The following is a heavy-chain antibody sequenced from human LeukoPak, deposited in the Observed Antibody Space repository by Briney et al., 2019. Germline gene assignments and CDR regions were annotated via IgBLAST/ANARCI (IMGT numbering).Heavy chain of an antibody. CDR3: ARDRGGSSWYLNWSDP. CDR1: GGSISSGDYY. J-gene: IGHJ5*02. D-gene: IGHD6-13*01. CDR2: IYYSGST. Sequence: SQTLSLTCTVSGGSISSGDYYWSWIRQPPGKGLEWIGYIYYSGSTYYNPSLKSRVTISVDTSKNQFPLKLSSVTAADTAVYYCARDRGGSSWYLNWSDPWGQGTLVTVSS. V-gene: IGHV4-30-4*01.